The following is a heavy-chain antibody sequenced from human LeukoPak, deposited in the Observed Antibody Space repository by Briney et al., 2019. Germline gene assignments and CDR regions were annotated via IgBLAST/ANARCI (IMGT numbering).Heavy chain of an antibody. J-gene: IGHJ4*02. CDR3: ATGYGDFRVEGRYFYS. V-gene: IGHV4-59*01. Sequence: SETLSLTCTVSDGSITNYNWSWVRQPPGKGLEFIGHVHYSGTTNYNPSLRSRVTISIDTSKKHFFLKLKSVTAADTAVYYCATGYGDFRVEGRYFYSWGQGTLVTVSS. CDR1: DGSITNYN. D-gene: IGHD4-17*01. CDR2: VHYSGTT.